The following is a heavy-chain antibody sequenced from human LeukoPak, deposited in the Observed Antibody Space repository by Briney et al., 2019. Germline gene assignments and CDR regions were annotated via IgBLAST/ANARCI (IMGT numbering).Heavy chain of an antibody. Sequence: PGGSLRLSCAASGFTFSGYAMSWVRQAPGKGLEWVGFVRNKAYGETTEYAASVKGRFIISRDDSKGIAYLQMNSLKTEDTALYYCTRVLTGYFFAYWGQGTLVTVSS. V-gene: IGHV3-49*04. CDR1: GFTFSGYA. CDR3: TRVLTGYFFAY. J-gene: IGHJ4*02. D-gene: IGHD3-9*01. CDR2: VRNKAYGETT.